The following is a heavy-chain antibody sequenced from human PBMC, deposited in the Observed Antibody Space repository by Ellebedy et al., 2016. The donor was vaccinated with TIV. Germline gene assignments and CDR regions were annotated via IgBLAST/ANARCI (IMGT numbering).Heavy chain of an antibody. CDR2: IFYSGAT. V-gene: IGHV4-4*02. CDR3: SRRGSISDF. CDR1: GDSINTRNW. D-gene: IGHD5-12*01. J-gene: IGHJ4*02. Sequence: SETLSLTCAVSGDSINTRNWWTWVRPPPGKGLEWIGEIFYSGATTYNPSLKSRVTMSVDKSKNQFSLNLRSVTAADTATYYCSRRGSISDFWGQGILVTVSS.